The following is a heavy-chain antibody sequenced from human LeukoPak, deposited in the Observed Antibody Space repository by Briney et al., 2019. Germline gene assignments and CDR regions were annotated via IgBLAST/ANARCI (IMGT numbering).Heavy chain of an antibody. J-gene: IGHJ5*02. D-gene: IGHD3-10*01. CDR2: IYPGDSDT. V-gene: IGHV5-51*01. CDR1: GYSFTIYW. CDR3: ARLSMVRGVIRWFDP. Sequence: GESLKISCKGSGYSFTIYWIGWVRQMPGKGLEWMGIIYPGDSDTRYSPSFQGQVTISADKSISTAYLQWSSLKASDTAMYYCARLSMVRGVIRWFDPWGQGTLVSVSS.